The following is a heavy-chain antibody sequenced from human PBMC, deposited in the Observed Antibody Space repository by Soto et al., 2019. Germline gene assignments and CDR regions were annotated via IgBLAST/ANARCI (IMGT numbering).Heavy chain of an antibody. CDR1: GFTFSSYW. V-gene: IGHV3-7*01. J-gene: IGHJ6*03. D-gene: IGHD3-10*01. Sequence: EVQLVESGGGLVQPGGSLRLSCAASGFTFSSYWMSWVRQAPGKGLEWVANIKQDGSEKYYVDSVKGRFTISRDNAKNSLYLQMNSLRAEDTAVYYCARGRLWSYYYYYYMDVWGKGTTVTVSS. CDR3: ARGRLWSYYYYYYMDV. CDR2: IKQDGSEK.